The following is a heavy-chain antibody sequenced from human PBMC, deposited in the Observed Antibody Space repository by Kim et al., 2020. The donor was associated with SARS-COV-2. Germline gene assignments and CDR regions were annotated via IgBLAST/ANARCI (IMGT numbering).Heavy chain of an antibody. CDR3: ARVGANFGVVITGIDY. CDR1: GGSFSGYY. D-gene: IGHD3-3*01. Sequence: SETLSLTCAVYGGSFSGYYWSWIRQPPGKGLEWIGEINHSGSTNYNPSLKSRVTTSVDTSKNQFSLKLSSVTAADTAVYYCARVGANFGVVITGIDYWGQGTLVTVSS. V-gene: IGHV4-34*01. J-gene: IGHJ4*02. CDR2: INHSGST.